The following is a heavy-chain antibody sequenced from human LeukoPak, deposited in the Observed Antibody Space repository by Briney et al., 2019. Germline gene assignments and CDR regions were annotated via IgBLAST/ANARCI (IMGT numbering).Heavy chain of an antibody. CDR3: ARLGSRHGYNWGDL. CDR1: GFTFSTYW. J-gene: IGHJ5*02. V-gene: IGHV5-51*01. Sequence: PGGSLRLSCAASGFTFSTYWMTWVRQMPGKGLEWMGISPSFQGQVTISADKSISTAYLQWSSLKASDTAMYYCARLGSRHGYNWGDLWGQGTLVSVSS. D-gene: IGHD5-24*01.